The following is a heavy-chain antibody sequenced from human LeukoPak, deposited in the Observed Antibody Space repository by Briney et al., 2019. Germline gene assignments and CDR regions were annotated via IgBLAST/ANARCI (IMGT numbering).Heavy chain of an antibody. D-gene: IGHD2-2*01. CDR2: ISAYNGNT. J-gene: IGHJ4*02. CDR1: GYTFTSYG. Sequence: ASVKVSCKASGYTFTSYGISWVRQAPGQGLEWMGWISAYNGNTNYAQKLQGRVTMTTDTSTSTAYMELRSLRSDDTAVYYCAREARGYCSSTSCYYFDYWGQGTLVTVSS. CDR3: AREARGYCSSTSCYYFDY. V-gene: IGHV1-18*01.